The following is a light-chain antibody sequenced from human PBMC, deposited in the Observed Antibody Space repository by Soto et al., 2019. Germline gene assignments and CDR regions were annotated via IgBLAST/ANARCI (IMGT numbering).Light chain of an antibody. V-gene: IGLV2-8*01. CDR1: SSDGGGYNY. Sequence: QSALTQPPSASGSPGQSVAISCTGTSSDGGGYNYVPWYQQHPGKAPKLMIYEVNKRPSGVPDRFSGSKSGNTASLTVSGLQAEVEADYYCSSYAGSSNVFGTGTKGTVL. J-gene: IGLJ1*01. CDR3: SSYAGSSNV. CDR2: EVN.